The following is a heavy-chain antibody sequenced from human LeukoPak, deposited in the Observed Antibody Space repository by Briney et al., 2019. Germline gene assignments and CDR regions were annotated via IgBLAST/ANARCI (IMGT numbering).Heavy chain of an antibody. CDR1: GFSLSTSGMC. CDR3: ARTQSGSGSYLPYDI. D-gene: IGHD3-10*01. J-gene: IGHJ3*02. Sequence: SGPTLVNPTQTLTLTCTFSGFSLSTSGMCVSWIRQPPGKALEWLAPIDWDDDKYYSTSLKTRLTISKDTSKNQVVLTMTNMDPVDTATYYCARTQSGSGSYLPYDIWGQGTMVTVSS. V-gene: IGHV2-70*01. CDR2: IDWDDDK.